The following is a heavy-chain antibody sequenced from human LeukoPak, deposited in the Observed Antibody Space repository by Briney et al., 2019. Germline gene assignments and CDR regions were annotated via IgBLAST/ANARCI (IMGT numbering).Heavy chain of an antibody. Sequence: GTPRLSSAASRLTPTSYEINCVRQAPSQGRECVSYISSSGSTIYYVDSVKGRFTISRDNAKNSLYLQMNSLRAEDTAVYYCALQGYSSGWYFDYYGMGVWGQGTTVTVSS. CDR2: ISSSGSTI. D-gene: IGHD6-19*01. J-gene: IGHJ6*02. V-gene: IGHV3-48*03. CDR3: ALQGYSSGWYFDYYGMGV. CDR1: RLTPTSYE.